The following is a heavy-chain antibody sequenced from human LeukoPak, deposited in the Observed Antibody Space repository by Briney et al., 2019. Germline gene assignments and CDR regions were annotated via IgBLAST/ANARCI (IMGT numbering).Heavy chain of an antibody. D-gene: IGHD5-24*01. CDR3: ARWLELMRNFDW. CDR1: GFTFSDYW. J-gene: IGHJ4*02. V-gene: IGHV3-7*01. CDR2: IKQDGSEK. Sequence: PGGSLRLSCVGSGFTFSDYWMSSVRQAPGKGLEWVANIKQDGSEKDYVDALKGRFTISRDNAKNSLYLQMNSLRAEDTAVYYCARWLELMRNFDWWGQGTLVTVSS.